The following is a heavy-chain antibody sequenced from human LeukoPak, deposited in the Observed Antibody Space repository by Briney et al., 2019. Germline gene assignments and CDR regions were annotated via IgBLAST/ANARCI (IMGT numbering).Heavy chain of an antibody. Sequence: GGSLRLSCAASGFTFSSYSMNWVRQAPGKGLEWVSYISSSSSTIYYADSVKGRFTISRDNAKNSLYLQMNSLRAEDTAVYYCARVGGYDSSGYYYPVDYWGQGTLVTVSS. J-gene: IGHJ4*02. CDR3: ARVGGYDSSGYYYPVDY. CDR1: GFTFSSYS. V-gene: IGHV3-48*01. D-gene: IGHD3-22*01. CDR2: ISSSSSTI.